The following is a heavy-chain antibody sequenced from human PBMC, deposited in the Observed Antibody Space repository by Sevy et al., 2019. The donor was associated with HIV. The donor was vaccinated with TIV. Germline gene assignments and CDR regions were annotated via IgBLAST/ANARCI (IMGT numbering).Heavy chain of an antibody. J-gene: IGHJ5*02. CDR1: GGSTSSSSHY. CDR2: IYYTGSA. CDR3: ARGRGSSRYWFDP. D-gene: IGHD6-13*01. Sequence: SETLSLTCTVSGGSTSSSSHYWGWIRQPPGKGLQWIGTIYYTGSAYYNPSLKSRVTISVETYKNHFYLKLNSVTAADTAVYYCARGRGSSRYWFDPWGQGTLVTVSS. V-gene: IGHV4-39*02.